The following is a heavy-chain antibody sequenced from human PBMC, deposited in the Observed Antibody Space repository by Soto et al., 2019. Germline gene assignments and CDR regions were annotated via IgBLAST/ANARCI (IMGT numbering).Heavy chain of an antibody. CDR2: ISWNSGSI. CDR1: GFTFDDYA. Sequence: GGSLRLSCAASGFTFDDYAMHWVRQAPGKGLEWVSGISWNSGSIGYADSVKGRFTISRYNAKNSLYLQMNSLRAEDTALYYCAKDIGIGIAAAGRGGAFDIWGQGTMVTVSS. V-gene: IGHV3-9*01. CDR3: AKDIGIGIAAAGRGGAFDI. J-gene: IGHJ3*02. D-gene: IGHD6-13*01.